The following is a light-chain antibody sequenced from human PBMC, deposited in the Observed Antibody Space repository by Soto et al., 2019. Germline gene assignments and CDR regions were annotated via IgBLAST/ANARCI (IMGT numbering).Light chain of an antibody. V-gene: IGLV2-14*01. J-gene: IGLJ2*01. CDR3: SSFTSSNTRVV. Sequence: QSALTQPASVSGSPGQSITISCTGTSSDVGGYKYVSWYQKHPGKAPKLMIYEFSNRPSGVSNRFSGCKSGNTASLTISGLQPEDEADYYCSSFTSSNTRVVFGGGTKLTVL. CDR1: SSDVGGYKY. CDR2: EFS.